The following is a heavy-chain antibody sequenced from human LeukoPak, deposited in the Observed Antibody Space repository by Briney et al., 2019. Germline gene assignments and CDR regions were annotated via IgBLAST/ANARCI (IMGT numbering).Heavy chain of an antibody. V-gene: IGHV3-7*01. CDR1: GFTFSSYG. J-gene: IGHJ4*02. CDR3: ARVGDESSGSYYRYFDY. Sequence: GGSLRLSCAASGFTFSSYGMHWVRQAPGKGLEWVAKIKEDGSEKYYVDSVKGRFTISRDNAKNSLYLQMHSLRAEDTAVYSCARVGDESSGSYYRYFDYWGQGTLVTVSS. D-gene: IGHD1-26*01. CDR2: IKEDGSEK.